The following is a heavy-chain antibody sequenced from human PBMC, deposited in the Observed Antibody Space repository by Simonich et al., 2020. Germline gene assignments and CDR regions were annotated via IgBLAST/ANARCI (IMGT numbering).Heavy chain of an antibody. D-gene: IGHD6-13*01. CDR2: IYHSGST. V-gene: IGHV4-38-2*01. Sequence: QVQLQESGPGLVKPSETLSLTCAVSGYSISSGYYWGWIRQPPGKGVEWIGRIYHSGSTYNNPSLKSRVTISVDTSKNQFSLKLSSLTAADTAVYYCARVGYSNYYYYGMDVWGQGTTVTVSS. CDR3: ARVGYSNYYYYGMDV. CDR1: GYSISSGYY. J-gene: IGHJ6*02.